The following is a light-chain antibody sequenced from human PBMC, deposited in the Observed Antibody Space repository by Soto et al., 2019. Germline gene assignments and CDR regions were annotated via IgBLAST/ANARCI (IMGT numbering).Light chain of an antibody. CDR3: SSYRISRIGV. J-gene: IGLJ1*01. V-gene: IGLV2-14*01. CDR2: DVS. Sequence: QSVLTQPASVSGSPGQSITISCTGTSSDVGGYNYVSWYQQHPGKAPKLMIYDVSNRPSGVSNRFSGSKSGITASLTISGLQAEDEADYYCSSYRISRIGVFGTGTKVTVL. CDR1: SSDVGGYNY.